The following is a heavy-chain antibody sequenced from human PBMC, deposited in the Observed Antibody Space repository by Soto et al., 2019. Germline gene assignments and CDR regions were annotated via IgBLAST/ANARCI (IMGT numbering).Heavy chain of an antibody. CDR1: GGSISRCSYY. CDR2: IYYSGST. CDR3: ARWGTQYRGYYYYMDV. V-gene: IGHV4-39*01. Sequence: SETLSLTCTVSGGSISRCSYYWGWIRQPPGKGLEWIGSIYYSGSTYYNPSLKSRVTISVDTSKNQFSLKLSSVTAADTAVYYCARWGTQYRGYYYYMDVWGKGTTVTVSS. D-gene: IGHD1-26*01. J-gene: IGHJ6*03.